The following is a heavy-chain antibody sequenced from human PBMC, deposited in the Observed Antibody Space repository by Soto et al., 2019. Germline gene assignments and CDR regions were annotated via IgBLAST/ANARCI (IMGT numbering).Heavy chain of an antibody. V-gene: IGHV3-23*01. J-gene: IGHJ4*02. CDR3: AKQALSGSLDF. CDR2: ISGSGSNT. CDR1: GFTFSSYA. Sequence: PEGSLRLSCAASGFTFSSYALSWVRQAPGKGLEWVSTISGSGSNTYYADSVKGRFTISRDNSNNTMYLQMNGLRAEDTAVYYCAKQALSGSLDFWGQGALVTVSS. D-gene: IGHD6-19*01.